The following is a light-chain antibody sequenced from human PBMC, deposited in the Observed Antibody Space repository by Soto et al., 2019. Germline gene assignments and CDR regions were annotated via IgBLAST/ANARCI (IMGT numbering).Light chain of an antibody. J-gene: IGKJ1*01. CDR2: GAS. Sequence: EVGMSQSPSTLSVSPGERATLSCGASQSVRSYLAWYQQKPGQAPRLLIHGASTRAPGIPARFSGSGSGTDFTLTISSLQSEDFAVYYCQQYDNWPQTFGQGTKVDI. V-gene: IGKV3-15*01. CDR3: QQYDNWPQT. CDR1: QSVRSY.